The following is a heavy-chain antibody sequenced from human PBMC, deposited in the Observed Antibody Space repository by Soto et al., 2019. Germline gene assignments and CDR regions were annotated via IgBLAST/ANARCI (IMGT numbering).Heavy chain of an antibody. V-gene: IGHV5-10-1*01. Sequence: GGSLKISCKGSGYSFAAYWITWVRKKPGKGLDWMGRIDPSDSQTYYSPSFRGHVTISVTKSITTVFLQWSSLRASDTAMYYCARQIYDSDTGPNFQYYFDSWGQGTPVTVSS. CDR1: GYSFAAYW. CDR2: IDPSDSQT. CDR3: ARQIYDSDTGPNFQYYFDS. D-gene: IGHD3-22*01. J-gene: IGHJ4*02.